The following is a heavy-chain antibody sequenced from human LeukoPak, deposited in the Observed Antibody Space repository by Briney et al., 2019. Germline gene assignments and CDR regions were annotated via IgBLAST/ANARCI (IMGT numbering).Heavy chain of an antibody. D-gene: IGHD5-18*01. J-gene: IGHJ4*02. V-gene: IGHV4-4*02. Sequence: SETLSLTCAVSGGSISSSNWWSWVRQPPGKGLEWIGEIYHSGSTNYNPSLKSRVTISVDKSKNQFSLKLSSVTAADTAMYYCASTGGYSYGSAYWGQGTLVTVSS. CDR1: GGSISSSNW. CDR3: ASTGGYSYGSAY. CDR2: IYHSGST.